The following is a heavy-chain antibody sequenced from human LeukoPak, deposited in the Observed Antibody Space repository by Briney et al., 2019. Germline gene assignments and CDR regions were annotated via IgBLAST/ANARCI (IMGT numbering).Heavy chain of an antibody. CDR3: ARMGLEMATALDY. J-gene: IGHJ4*02. D-gene: IGHD5-24*01. Sequence: PGGSLRLSCAASGLTFSSYWMSWVRQAPGKGLEWVANIKQDGSEKHYVDSVTGRFTISRDNTKNSLYLQMNSLRADDTAVYYCARMGLEMATALDYWGQGTLVTVSS. V-gene: IGHV3-7*01. CDR1: GLTFSSYW. CDR2: IKQDGSEK.